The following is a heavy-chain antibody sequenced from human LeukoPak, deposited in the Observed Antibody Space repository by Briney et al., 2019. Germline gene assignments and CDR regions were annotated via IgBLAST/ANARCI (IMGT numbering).Heavy chain of an antibody. CDR2: INHSGST. CDR1: GGSFSGYY. D-gene: IGHD2-2*01. Sequence: PSETLSLTCAVYGGSFSGYYWSWIRQPPGKGLEWIGEINHSGSTNYNPSLKSRVTISVDTSKNQFSLKLSSVTAADTAVYYCARGIGRGYCSSTSCPITYAFDIWGQGTMVTVSS. V-gene: IGHV4-34*01. J-gene: IGHJ3*02. CDR3: ARGIGRGYCSSTSCPITYAFDI.